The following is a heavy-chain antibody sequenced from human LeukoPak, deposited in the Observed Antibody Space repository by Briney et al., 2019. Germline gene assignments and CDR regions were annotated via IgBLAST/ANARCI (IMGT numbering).Heavy chain of an antibody. CDR2: ISYDGSNK. CDR3: TKDRPEAYFDY. J-gene: IGHJ4*02. V-gene: IGHV3-30*18. CDR1: GFTFSSYG. D-gene: IGHD2-2*01. Sequence: GGSLRLSCAASGFTFSSYGMHWVRQAPGKGLEWVAVISYDGSNKYYADSVKGRFTISRDNSKNMLYLQMNSLRAEDTAVYYCTKDRPEAYFDYWGQGTLVTVSS.